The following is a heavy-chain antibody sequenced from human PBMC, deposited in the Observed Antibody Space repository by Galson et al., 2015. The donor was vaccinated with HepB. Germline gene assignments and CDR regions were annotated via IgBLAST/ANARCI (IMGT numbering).Heavy chain of an antibody. J-gene: IGHJ6*02. CDR2: ISGSGGST. Sequence: SLRLSCAASGFTFSSYAMSWVRQAPGKGLEWVSAISGSGGSTYYADSVKGRFTISRDNSKNTLYLQMNSLRAEDTAVYYCAKQYYYDSSGYYYGMDVWGQGTTVTVSS. CDR3: AKQYYYDSSGYYYGMDV. D-gene: IGHD3-22*01. V-gene: IGHV3-23*01. CDR1: GFTFSSYA.